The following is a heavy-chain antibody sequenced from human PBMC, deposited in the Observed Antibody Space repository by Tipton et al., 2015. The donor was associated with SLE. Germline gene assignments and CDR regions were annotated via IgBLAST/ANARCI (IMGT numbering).Heavy chain of an antibody. D-gene: IGHD4-11*01. Sequence: TLSLTCTVSGGSISSYYWSWIRQPAGGGLEWIGRIYTNENTNYNPSLKSRVTMSVDTSKNHFSLKLISVTAADTAVYYCAGEFLNPVTTVHYYFDLWGRGTLVTVSS. V-gene: IGHV4-4*07. CDR1: GGSISSYY. J-gene: IGHJ2*01. CDR2: IYTNENT. CDR3: AGEFLNPVTTVHYYFDL.